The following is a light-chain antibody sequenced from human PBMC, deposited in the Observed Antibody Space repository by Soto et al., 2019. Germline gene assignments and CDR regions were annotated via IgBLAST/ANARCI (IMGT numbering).Light chain of an antibody. Sequence: QSVLTQPPSASGSPGQSVTISCTGTSSDVGAYNYVSWYQQHPGKAPKLIIYEATKRPSGVPDRFSGSKSGNTASLTVSGLQAEDEADYYCSSYAGSDNFRVFGTGTKVTVL. CDR1: SSDVGAYNY. V-gene: IGLV2-8*01. CDR2: EAT. CDR3: SSYAGSDNFRV. J-gene: IGLJ1*01.